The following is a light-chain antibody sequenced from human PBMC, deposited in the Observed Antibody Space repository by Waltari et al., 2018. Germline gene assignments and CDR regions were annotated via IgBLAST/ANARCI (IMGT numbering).Light chain of an antibody. V-gene: IGKV1-9*01. CDR2: SAS. CDR3: QQLNSYPIT. Sequence: DIQLTQSPSFLSASVGARVPITCRASQDISSHLAWYQKNPGKAPKLLVYSASILGSGVPSGFSGGGSGTEFTLTISSLQPEDFATYYCQQLNSYPITFGQGTRLEIK. J-gene: IGKJ5*01. CDR1: QDISSH.